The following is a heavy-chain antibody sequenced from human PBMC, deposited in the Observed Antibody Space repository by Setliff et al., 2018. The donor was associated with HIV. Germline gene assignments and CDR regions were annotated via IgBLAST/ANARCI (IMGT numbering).Heavy chain of an antibody. CDR2: IPISETDT. CDR3: AIDKSGPGDQVEY. CDR1: GFSLINYG. J-gene: IGHJ4*02. V-gene: IGHV3-48*03. D-gene: IGHD7-27*01. Sequence: GGSLRLSCEASGFSLINYGMSWVRQAPGRGLEWVSYIPISETDTYYADSVKGRFSMSRDSAKNSLYLQMNRLRVEDSAVYYCAIDKSGPGDQVEYWGQGTQVTAPQ.